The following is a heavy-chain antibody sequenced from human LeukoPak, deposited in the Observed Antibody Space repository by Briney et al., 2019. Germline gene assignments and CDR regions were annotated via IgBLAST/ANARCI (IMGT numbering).Heavy chain of an antibody. CDR3: ARALRYFDWLSTSPEYNWFDP. CDR2: ISWNSGSI. CDR1: GFTFDDYA. J-gene: IGHJ5*02. D-gene: IGHD3-9*01. Sequence: GGSLRLSCAASGFTFDDYAMHWVRQAPGKGLEWVSGISWNSGSIGYADSVKGRFTISRDNAKNSLYLQMNSLRAEDTAVYYCARALRYFDWLSTSPEYNWFDPWGQGTLVTVSS. V-gene: IGHV3-9*01.